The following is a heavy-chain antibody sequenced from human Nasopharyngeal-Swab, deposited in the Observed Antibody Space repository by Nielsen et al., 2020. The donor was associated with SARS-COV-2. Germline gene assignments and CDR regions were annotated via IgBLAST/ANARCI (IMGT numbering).Heavy chain of an antibody. CDR3: ARDLHY. D-gene: IGHD5/OR15-5a*01. Sequence: GESLKISCAASGFTFSSYWMTWVRQAPGKGPEWMANVKEDGSKRYYGDSVKGRFTISRDNAKNSLYLQMNSLRADDTAVYYCARDLHYWGQGTLVTVSS. V-gene: IGHV3-7*05. J-gene: IGHJ4*02. CDR2: VKEDGSKR. CDR1: GFTFSSYW.